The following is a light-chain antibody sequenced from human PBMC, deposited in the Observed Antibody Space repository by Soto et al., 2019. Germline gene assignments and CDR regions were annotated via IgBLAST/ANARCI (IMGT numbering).Light chain of an antibody. V-gene: IGKV1-39*01. Sequence: DIQMTQFPSSLSASVGDRVTITCRASQGVSAYLLWYQQRQGRAPRLLIYSASSLVSGVPSRFSGSGSGTNFTLTISRLQPEDFAIYYCQRSYRTPHTFGQGTRLETK. CDR3: QRSYRTPHT. CDR2: SAS. J-gene: IGKJ2*01. CDR1: QGVSAY.